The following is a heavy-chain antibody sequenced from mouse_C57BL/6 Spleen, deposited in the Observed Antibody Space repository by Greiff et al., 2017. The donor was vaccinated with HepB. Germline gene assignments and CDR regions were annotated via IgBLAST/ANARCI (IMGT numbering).Heavy chain of an antibody. Sequence: VQLQQSGAELVRPGSSVKLSCKASGYTFTSYWMHWVKQRPIQGLEWIGNIDPSDSETHYNQKFKDKATLTVDKSSSTAYMQLSSLTSEDSAGYYCAREGNYGPSSAMDYWGQGTSVTVSS. CDR2: IDPSDSET. CDR1: GYTFTSYW. D-gene: IGHD1-2*01. J-gene: IGHJ4*01. V-gene: IGHV1-52*01. CDR3: AREGNYGPSSAMDY.